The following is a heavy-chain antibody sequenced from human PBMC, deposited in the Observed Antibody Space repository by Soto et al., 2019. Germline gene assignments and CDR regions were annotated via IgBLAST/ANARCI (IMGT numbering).Heavy chain of an antibody. Sequence: ASVKVSCKASGYTFTDYYIHWVRQAPGQGLEWLGWINPNTGATNYAQNFQGWVTMTRDTSISTAYMELSRLKSDDTAMYYCARETIYSASLDFRGQGTLVTVSS. J-gene: IGHJ3*01. CDR3: ARETIYSASLDF. D-gene: IGHD3-3*01. V-gene: IGHV1-2*04. CDR1: GYTFTDYY. CDR2: INPNTGAT.